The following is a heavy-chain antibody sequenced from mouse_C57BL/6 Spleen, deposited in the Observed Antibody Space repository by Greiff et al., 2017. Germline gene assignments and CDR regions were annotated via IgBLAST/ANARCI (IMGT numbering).Heavy chain of an antibody. J-gene: IGHJ4*01. CDR1: GYTFTDYN. V-gene: IGHV1-18*01. CDR2: INPNNGGT. CDR3: ARSPSMVTTEGAMDY. D-gene: IGHD2-2*01. Sequence: VQLQQSGPELVKPGASVKIPCKASGYTFTDYNMDWVKQSHGKSLEWIGDINPNNGGTIYNQKFKGKATLTVDKSSSTAYMELRSLTSEDTAVYYCARSPSMVTTEGAMDYWGQGTSVTVSS.